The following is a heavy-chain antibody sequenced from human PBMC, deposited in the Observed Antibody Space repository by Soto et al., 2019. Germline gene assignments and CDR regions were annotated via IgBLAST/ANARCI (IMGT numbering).Heavy chain of an antibody. J-gene: IGHJ3*02. D-gene: IGHD3-16*02. V-gene: IGHV4-59*08. CDR1: GGSISSYY. CDR2: IYYSGST. CDR3: ARLYGLDAFDI. Sequence: SETLSLTCTVSGGSISSYYWSWIRQPPGKGLEWIGYIYYSGSTNYNPSLKSRVTISVDTSKNQFSLKLSSVTAADTAVYYCARLYGLDAFDIWGQGTMVTVS.